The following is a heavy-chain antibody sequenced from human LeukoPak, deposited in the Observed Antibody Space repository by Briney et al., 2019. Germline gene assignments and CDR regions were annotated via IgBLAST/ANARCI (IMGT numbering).Heavy chain of an antibody. D-gene: IGHD3-22*01. Sequence: PSETLSLTCTVSGGSISSGSYYWSWIRQPAGKGLEWIGYVDHTGSTNFNPSLNGRVSISRDTSKNLFSLKLSSVTAADTAVYYCARGSRSSGYYLYWGQGTLVTVSS. CDR1: GGSISSGSYY. CDR2: VDHTGST. V-gene: IGHV4-61*10. J-gene: IGHJ4*02. CDR3: ARGSRSSGYYLY.